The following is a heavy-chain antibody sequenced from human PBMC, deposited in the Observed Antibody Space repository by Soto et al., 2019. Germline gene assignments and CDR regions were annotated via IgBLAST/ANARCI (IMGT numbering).Heavy chain of an antibody. Sequence: GGSLRLSCAASGFTFSSYAMSWVRQAPGKGLEWVSGLIGSGDTTYYADSVKGRFTISRDDSKNTVYLQMNSLRADDTAVFYCAKHSSSPLYYFDSWGRGTLVTVSS. CDR2: LIGSGDTT. CDR1: GFTFSSYA. V-gene: IGHV3-23*01. D-gene: IGHD6-6*01. CDR3: AKHSSSPLYYFDS. J-gene: IGHJ4*02.